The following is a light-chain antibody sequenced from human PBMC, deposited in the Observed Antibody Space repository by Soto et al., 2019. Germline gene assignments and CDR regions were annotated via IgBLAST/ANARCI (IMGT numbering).Light chain of an antibody. CDR3: QKYDSAPWT. CDR2: SAS. Sequence: IQMTQSPSSLSASVGDRVIITCRASQGIGNSLAWYQQKAGRVPKLLMHSASTLLSGVPSRFSGSGSGTDFTLTISSLQPEDGATYYCQKYDSAPWTFGQGTKVEIK. CDR1: QGIGNS. J-gene: IGKJ1*01. V-gene: IGKV1-27*01.